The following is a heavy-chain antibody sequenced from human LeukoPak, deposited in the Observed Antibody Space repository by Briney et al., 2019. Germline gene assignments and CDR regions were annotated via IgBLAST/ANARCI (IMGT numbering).Heavy chain of an antibody. CDR1: GFTFSSYW. CDR2: IKQDGSEK. CDR3: ARERDNWLFFSTPRIDY. D-gene: IGHD3-9*01. J-gene: IGHJ4*02. Sequence: GGSLRLSCAASGFTFSSYWMSWVRQAPGKGLEWVANIKQDGSEKYYVDSVKGRFTISRDNAKNSLYLQMNSLRAEDTAVYYCARERDNWLFFSTPRIDYWGQGTLVTVSS. V-gene: IGHV3-7*01.